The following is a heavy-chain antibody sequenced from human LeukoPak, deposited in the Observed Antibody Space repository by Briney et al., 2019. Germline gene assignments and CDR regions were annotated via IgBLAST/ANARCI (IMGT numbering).Heavy chain of an antibody. Sequence: GGSLRLSCAASGFTFSSYSMNWVRQAPGKGLEWVSYISSSSSTIYYADSVKGRFTISRDNAKNSLYLQMNSLRAEDTAVYYCATAVDHGWFDPWGQGTLVTVSS. D-gene: IGHD4-23*01. CDR3: ATAVDHGWFDP. V-gene: IGHV3-48*04. CDR1: GFTFSSYS. CDR2: ISSSSSTI. J-gene: IGHJ5*02.